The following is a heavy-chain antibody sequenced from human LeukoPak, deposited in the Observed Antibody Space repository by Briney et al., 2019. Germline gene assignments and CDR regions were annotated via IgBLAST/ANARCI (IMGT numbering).Heavy chain of an antibody. J-gene: IGHJ6*03. Sequence: PGRSLRLSCAASGFTFSSYGMHWVRQAPGKGLEWVAVIWYDGSNKYYADSVKGRFTISRDSSKNTLYLQMNSLRAEDTAVYYCAKEGLLTGYPRYYYYYYMDVWGKGTTVTVSS. D-gene: IGHD3-9*01. CDR2: IWYDGSNK. CDR1: GFTFSSYG. CDR3: AKEGLLTGYPRYYYYYYMDV. V-gene: IGHV3-33*06.